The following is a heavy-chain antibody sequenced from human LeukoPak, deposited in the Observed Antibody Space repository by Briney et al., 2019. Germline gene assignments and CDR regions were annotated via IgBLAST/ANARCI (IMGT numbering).Heavy chain of an antibody. D-gene: IGHD6-19*01. V-gene: IGHV3-30*03. J-gene: IGHJ6*03. Sequence: GGSLRLSCAASGFTFSSYSMNWVRQAPGKGLEWVAVISYDGSNKYYADSVKGRFTISRDNSKNTLYLQMNSLRAEDTAVYYCARDGYSSGWYLFDHYYYMDVWGKGTTVTVSS. CDR2: ISYDGSNK. CDR1: GFTFSSYS. CDR3: ARDGYSSGWYLFDHYYYMDV.